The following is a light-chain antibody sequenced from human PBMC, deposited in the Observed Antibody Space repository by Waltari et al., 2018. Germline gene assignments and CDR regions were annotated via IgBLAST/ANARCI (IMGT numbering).Light chain of an antibody. V-gene: IGLV3-1*01. J-gene: IGLJ1*01. CDR2: QDN. Sequence: SYELTQAPSVSVSPGQTAIIICSGHELGERYAAWYQQKAGQSPVLLIYQDNKRPSGIPERFSGSNSGNTATLTISGTQTMDEADYYCQAWDNSLEVFGPGTKVTVL. CDR3: QAWDNSLEV. CDR1: ELGERY.